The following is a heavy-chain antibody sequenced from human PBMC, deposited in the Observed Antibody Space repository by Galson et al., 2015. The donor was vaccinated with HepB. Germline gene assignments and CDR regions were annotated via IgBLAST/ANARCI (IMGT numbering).Heavy chain of an antibody. CDR2: IRDGI. D-gene: IGHD7-27*01. CDR3: LKGGWGSVFDV. Sequence: SLRLSCAASGFTFKTYTMTWVRQAPGKGLEWLSSIRDGIHYADSVKGRFTTSRDTSKNMVYLQMNSLRAEDTAVYYCLKGGWGSVFDVWGLGTMVTVSS. J-gene: IGHJ3*01. V-gene: IGHV3-23*01. CDR1: GFTFKTYT.